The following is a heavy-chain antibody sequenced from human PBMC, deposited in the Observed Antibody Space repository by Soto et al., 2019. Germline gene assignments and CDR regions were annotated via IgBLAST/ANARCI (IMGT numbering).Heavy chain of an antibody. D-gene: IGHD4-17*01. V-gene: IGHV3-15*01. Sequence: PGGSLRLSCAASGFTSTNAWMSWVRQAPGKGLEWVGRIKRETDGGTTDYAAPVKGRFTISRDDSRNTLYLQMNNLKTGDTALYYCTTAATTVTTIDYWGQGTLVTVSS. CDR2: IKRETDGGTT. CDR3: TTAATTVTTIDY. CDR1: GFTSTNAW. J-gene: IGHJ4*02.